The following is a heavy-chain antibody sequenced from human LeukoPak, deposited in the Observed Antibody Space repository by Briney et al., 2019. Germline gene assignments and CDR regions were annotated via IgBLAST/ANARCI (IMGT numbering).Heavy chain of an antibody. CDR2: ISAYNGNT. CDR3: ARSGSGYYTYYYYMDV. D-gene: IGHD3-3*01. V-gene: IGHV1-18*01. CDR1: GYTFTSYG. Sequence: ASVKVSCKASGYTFTSYGISWVRQAPGQGLEWMGWISAYNGNTNYAQKLQGRVTMTTDTSTSTAYMELSSLRSEDTAVYYCARSGSGYYTYYYYMDVWGKGTTVTVSS. J-gene: IGHJ6*03.